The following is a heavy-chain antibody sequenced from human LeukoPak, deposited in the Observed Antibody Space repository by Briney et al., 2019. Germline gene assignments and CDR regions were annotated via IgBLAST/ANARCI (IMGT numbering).Heavy chain of an antibody. CDR2: IDPSDSYT. CDR1: GYSFTNYW. V-gene: IGHV5-10-1*01. D-gene: IGHD3-3*01. Sequence: PGGSLRLSCKGSGYSFTNYWISWVRQMPGKGLEWMGTIDPSDSYTNYSPSFQGHVTISADKSISTAYLQWSSLKASDTAMYYCARHEAGLSEVVSNDYWGQGTLVTVSS. CDR3: ARHEAGLSEVVSNDY. J-gene: IGHJ4*02.